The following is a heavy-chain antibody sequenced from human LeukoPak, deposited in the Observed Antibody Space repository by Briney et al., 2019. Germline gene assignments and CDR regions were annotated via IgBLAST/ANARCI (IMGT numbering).Heavy chain of an antibody. Sequence: SETLSLTCTVSGGSISSSSYYWGWIRQPPGKGLEWIGSIYYGGSTYYNPSLKGRVTISVDTSKNQFSLKLSSVTAADTAVYYCARRGDNVVVPAATAFDIWGQGTMITVSS. CDR1: GGSISSSSYY. CDR3: ARRGDNVVVPAATAFDI. J-gene: IGHJ3*02. D-gene: IGHD2-2*01. V-gene: IGHV4-39*01. CDR2: IYYGGST.